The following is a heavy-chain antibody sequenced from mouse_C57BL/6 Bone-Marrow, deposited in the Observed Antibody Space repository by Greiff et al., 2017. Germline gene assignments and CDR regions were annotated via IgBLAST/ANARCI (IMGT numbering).Heavy chain of an antibody. D-gene: IGHD1-3*01. Sequence: EVQLVESGGDLVKPGGSVKLSCAASGFTFSSYGMSWVRQTPGQGLEWVANISSCGSYTYYPDSVKGRFTITRDNASNTLYLQLSSLTSEDTAMYYCARPESGYLAWFAYWGQGTLVTVSA. J-gene: IGHJ3*01. V-gene: IGHV5-6*01. CDR2: ISSCGSYT. CDR3: ARPESGYLAWFAY. CDR1: GFTFSSYG.